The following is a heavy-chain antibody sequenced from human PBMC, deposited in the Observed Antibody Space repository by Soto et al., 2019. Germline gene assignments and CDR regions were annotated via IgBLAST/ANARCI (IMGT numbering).Heavy chain of an antibody. D-gene: IGHD2-2*01. CDR1: AFTFNNFP. Sequence: GGSLRLSCVASAFTFNNFPMHWVRQAPGKGLQWLASITTTSTYKYYADSVKGRFSISRDNAKNSLYLELTNLRSEDTAVYYCARDQCSSTSLNHGMDVCRLGTKVTVSS. CDR3: ARDQCSSTSLNHGMDV. V-gene: IGHV3-21*01. CDR2: ITTTSTYK. J-gene: IGHJ6*02.